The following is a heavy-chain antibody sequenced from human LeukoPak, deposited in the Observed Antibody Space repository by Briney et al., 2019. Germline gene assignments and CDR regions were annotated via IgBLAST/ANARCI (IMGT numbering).Heavy chain of an antibody. CDR2: ISGRSDNT. Sequence: GASLRLSCAASGFIFSNYAMYWARQAPGKGLEWVSAISGRSDNTYYADSVKGRFTLSRDSSKNTLYLQMNSLRADDTAVYYCAKWGDYDVLTGYYVSDFWGQGTLVTVSS. CDR3: AKWGDYDVLTGYYVSDF. CDR1: GFIFSNYA. J-gene: IGHJ4*02. V-gene: IGHV3-23*01. D-gene: IGHD3-9*01.